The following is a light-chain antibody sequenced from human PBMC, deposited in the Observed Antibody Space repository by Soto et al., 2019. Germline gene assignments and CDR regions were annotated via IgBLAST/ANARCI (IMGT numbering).Light chain of an antibody. V-gene: IGKV3-15*01. CDR1: LGVTTN. J-gene: IGKJ5*01. CDR2: DVS. Sequence: EIVMTQSPGTLSVSPGERATLSCRAGLGVTTNFAWYQQKSGQSPRLLIYDVSIRATGVPARFSGTGSETDFTLTISGLQSEDSAVYYCQQYNNWPPITFGQGTRLE. CDR3: QQYNNWPPIT.